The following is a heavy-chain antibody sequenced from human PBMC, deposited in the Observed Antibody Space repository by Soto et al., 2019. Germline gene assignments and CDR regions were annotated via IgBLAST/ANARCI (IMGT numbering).Heavy chain of an antibody. CDR2: IYYSGST. D-gene: IGHD6-6*01. CDR3: AREATIAARLDA. J-gene: IGHJ5*02. V-gene: IGHV4-30-4*01. CDR1: GGSISSCYYY. Sequence: SETLSLTCTVSGGSISSCYYYWSWIRQPPGKGLEWIGYIYYSGSTYYNPSLKSRVTISVDTSKNQFSLKLSSVTAADTAVYYCAREATIAARLDAWGQGTLVTVSS.